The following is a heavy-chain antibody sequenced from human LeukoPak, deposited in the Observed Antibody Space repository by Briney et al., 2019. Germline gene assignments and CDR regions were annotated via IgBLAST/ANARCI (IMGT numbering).Heavy chain of an antibody. CDR3: ARGSGENFDY. D-gene: IGHD3-10*01. Sequence: SETLSLTCIVSGGSISSSNYYWGWIRQPPGKGLEWIGTIYYTGSTYYNPSLKSRVTISVDTSKNQFSLKLSSVTAADTAVYYCARGSGENFDYWGQGTLVTVSS. CDR1: GGSISSSNYY. CDR2: IYYTGST. V-gene: IGHV4-39*07. J-gene: IGHJ4*02.